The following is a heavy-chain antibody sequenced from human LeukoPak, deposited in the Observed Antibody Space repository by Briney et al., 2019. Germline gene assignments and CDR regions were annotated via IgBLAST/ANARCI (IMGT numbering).Heavy chain of an antibody. D-gene: IGHD3-3*01. J-gene: IGHJ4*02. V-gene: IGHV3-11*01. CDR1: GFTFSDYY. CDR3: ARGRANDFWSGYYIYY. Sequence: GGSPRLSCAASGFTFSDYYMSWIRQAPGKGLEWVSHISSSGSTIYYADSVKGRFTISRDNAKNSLYLQMNSLRAEDTAVYYCARGRANDFWSGYYIYYWGQGTLVTVSS. CDR2: ISSSGSTI.